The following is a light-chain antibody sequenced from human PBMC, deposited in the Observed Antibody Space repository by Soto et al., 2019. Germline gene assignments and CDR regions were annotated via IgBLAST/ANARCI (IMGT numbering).Light chain of an antibody. J-gene: IGKJ1*01. CDR1: QTINNI. CDR3: QQSHTLPWT. CDR2: AAS. V-gene: IGKV1-39*01. Sequence: DIQMTQSPSSLSASIGDRFTITCRASQTINNILNWYQQKPGKAPKLLIKAASTLQSGAPSRFSGSGSGTEFTLTINGLQREDFAAYYCQQSHTLPWTFGQGTKVDI.